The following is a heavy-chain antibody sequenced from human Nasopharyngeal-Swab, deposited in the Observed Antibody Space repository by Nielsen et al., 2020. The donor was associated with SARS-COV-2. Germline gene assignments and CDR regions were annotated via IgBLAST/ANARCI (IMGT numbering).Heavy chain of an antibody. D-gene: IGHD3-10*01. V-gene: IGHV5-10-1*01. CDR2: IDPDDSYT. CDR1: GYSFTSSW. CDR3: ARGSLVGTSERGNDY. J-gene: IGHJ4*02. Sequence: GDSLKISCKGSGYSFTSSWIHWVRQMPGKGLEWIGRIDPDDSYTYYSPSFQGHVTISADKSISTAFLQWNRLKASDTAIYYCARGSLVGTSERGNDYWGQGTLVTVSS.